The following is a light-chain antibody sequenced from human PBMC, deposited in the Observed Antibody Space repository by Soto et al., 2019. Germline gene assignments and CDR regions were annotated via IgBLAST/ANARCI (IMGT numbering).Light chain of an antibody. V-gene: IGKV1-16*01. CDR2: SAS. CDR1: QPIGTS. Sequence: DIQMTQSQSSLSASVGDSVTVTCRASQPIGTSLHWYQQKAGKAPRVLISSASRLQSGVSSRFSGSGSGTHFTLTISSLQPDDFATYHCQQYNSFPWTFGQGTKVDI. CDR3: QQYNSFPWT. J-gene: IGKJ1*01.